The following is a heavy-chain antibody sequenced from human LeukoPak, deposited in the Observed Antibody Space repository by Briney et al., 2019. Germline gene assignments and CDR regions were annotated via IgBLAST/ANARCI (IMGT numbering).Heavy chain of an antibody. CDR3: ARAAVTNHFYFYYMAV. CDR1: GGSVSDYY. J-gene: IGHJ6*03. Sequence: SETLSLTCTISGGSVSDYYWSWIRQSPGKGLEWIGYIYHTGSTSYSPSLKSRVTISADTSQNQFSLKLSSVTAADTAVYYCARAAVTNHFYFYYMAVWGKGTAVTVSS. V-gene: IGHV4-59*02. CDR2: IYHTGST. D-gene: IGHD4-17*01.